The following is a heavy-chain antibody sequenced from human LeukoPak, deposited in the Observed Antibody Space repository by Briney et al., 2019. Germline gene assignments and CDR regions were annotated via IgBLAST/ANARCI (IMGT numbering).Heavy chain of an antibody. J-gene: IGHJ6*02. Sequence: PGGSLRLSCAASGFTSSSYAMHWVRQAPGKGLEWVAVISYDGSNKYYADSVKGRFTISRDNSKNTLYLQMNSLRAEDTAVYYCASLAGWARAGELELRDYYYGMDVWGQGTTVTVSS. D-gene: IGHD1-7*01. V-gene: IGHV3-30-3*01. CDR2: ISYDGSNK. CDR3: ASLAGWARAGELELRDYYYGMDV. CDR1: GFTSSSYA.